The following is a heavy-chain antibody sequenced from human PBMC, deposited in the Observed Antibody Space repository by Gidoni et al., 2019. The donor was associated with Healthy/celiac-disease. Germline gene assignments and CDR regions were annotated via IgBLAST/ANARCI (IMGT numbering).Heavy chain of an antibody. D-gene: IGHD1-1*01. CDR2: IYSGGST. CDR1: GVTVSSIY. CDR3: ARVLVKLGDAFDI. Sequence: EVQLVESGGGLVQPGGSLRLACAAPGVTVSSIYMSWVRQAPGKGLEWVSVIYSGGSTYYADSVKGRFTISRDNSKNALYLQMNSLRAEDTAVYYCARVLVKLGDAFDIWGQGTMVTVSS. J-gene: IGHJ3*02. V-gene: IGHV3-66*01.